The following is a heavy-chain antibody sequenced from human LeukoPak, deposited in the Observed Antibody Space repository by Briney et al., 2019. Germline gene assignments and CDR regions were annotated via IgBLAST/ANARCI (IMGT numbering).Heavy chain of an antibody. Sequence: SETLSLTCTVSGGSISSSSDYWGWIRQPPGKGLEWIGSIYYSGRTYYNPSLKSRVTISVDTSKNRFSLKLSSVTAADTAVYYCARVQLYGSGSPNDYWGQGTLVTVSS. V-gene: IGHV4-39*07. CDR3: ARVQLYGSGSPNDY. J-gene: IGHJ4*02. CDR2: IYYSGRT. D-gene: IGHD3-10*01. CDR1: GGSISSSSDY.